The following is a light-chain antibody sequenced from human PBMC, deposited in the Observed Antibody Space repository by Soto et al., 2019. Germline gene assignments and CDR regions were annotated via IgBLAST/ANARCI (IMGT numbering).Light chain of an antibody. Sequence: QAVVTQPPSASGTPGQRVTISCSGSSSNIGSNYVYWYQQLPGTAPKLLIYRNNQRPSGVPDRFSGSKSGTSASLAISGLRSEDEADYYCAAWDDSLSEMVFGGGTKLTVL. J-gene: IGLJ2*01. CDR1: SSNIGSNY. V-gene: IGLV1-47*01. CDR2: RNN. CDR3: AAWDDSLSEMV.